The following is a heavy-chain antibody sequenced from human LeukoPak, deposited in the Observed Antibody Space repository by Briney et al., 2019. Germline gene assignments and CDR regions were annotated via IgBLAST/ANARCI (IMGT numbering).Heavy chain of an antibody. CDR3: ARAMGDWFDP. Sequence: PGGSLRPSCAASGFTFSSSWMSWVRQAPGEGLEWVANIKQDGSEKYYVDSVKGRFTISKDNAKNSLYLQMNSLRAEDTAVYYCARAMGDWFDPWGQGTLVTVSS. D-gene: IGHD3-16*01. J-gene: IGHJ5*02. V-gene: IGHV3-7*02. CDR2: IKQDGSEK. CDR1: GFTFSSSW.